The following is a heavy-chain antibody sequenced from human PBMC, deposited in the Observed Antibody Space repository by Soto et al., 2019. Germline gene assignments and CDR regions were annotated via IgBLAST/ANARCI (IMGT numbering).Heavy chain of an antibody. Sequence: SETLSLTCTVSGGSISSGGYYWSWIRQHPGKGLEWIGYIYYSGSTYYNPSLKSQVTISVDTSKNQFSLKLSSVTAADTAVYYCARTRLGYCSSTSCSNWFDPWGQGTLVTVSS. CDR3: ARTRLGYCSSTSCSNWFDP. CDR2: IYYSGST. CDR1: GGSISSGGYY. J-gene: IGHJ5*02. V-gene: IGHV4-31*01. D-gene: IGHD2-2*01.